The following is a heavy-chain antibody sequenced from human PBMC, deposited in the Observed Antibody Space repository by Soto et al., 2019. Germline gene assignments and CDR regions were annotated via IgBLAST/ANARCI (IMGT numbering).Heavy chain of an antibody. CDR2: ISFAGNNK. D-gene: IGHD2-15*01. J-gene: IGHJ4*02. CDR3: ARDRQKALVVVAATGGFDY. CDR1: GFTFSSYS. Sequence: QVQLVESGGGVVQPGRSLRLSCAVSGFTFSSYSMHWVRQDPDMGLEWVAFISFAGNNKYYADSVKGRFTISRDNSNNMVYVEMNSLRPDDTAVYYCARDRQKALVVVAATGGFDYWGQGTPVTVSS. V-gene: IGHV3-30*04.